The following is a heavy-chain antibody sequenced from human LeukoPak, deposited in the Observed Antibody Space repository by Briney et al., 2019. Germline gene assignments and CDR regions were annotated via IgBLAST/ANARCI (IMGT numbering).Heavy chain of an antibody. D-gene: IGHD2-8*01. CDR1: GGSISSGGYY. CDR2: IYYSGST. CDR3: ARVVYATRICDY. Sequence: SETLSLTCTVSGGSISSGGYYWSWIRQHPGKGLEWIGYIYYSGSTYYNPSLKSRVTISVDTSKNQFSLKLSSVTAADTAVYYCARVVYATRICDYWGQGTLVTVSS. J-gene: IGHJ4*02. V-gene: IGHV4-31*03.